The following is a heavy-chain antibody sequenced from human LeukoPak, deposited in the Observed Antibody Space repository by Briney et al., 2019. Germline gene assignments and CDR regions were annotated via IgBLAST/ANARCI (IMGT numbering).Heavy chain of an antibody. CDR3: ASDTSGYSYGFAWFDP. CDR2: VDPSDSYT. V-gene: IGHV5-10-1*01. Sequence: GESLKISCKGSGCSFTSYWISGVRQMPGKGLEWMGRVDPSDSYTNYSPSFQGHVTISADKSISTASLQWSSLKASDTAMYYCASDTSGYSYGFAWFDPWGQGTLVTVSS. J-gene: IGHJ5*02. CDR1: GCSFTSYW. D-gene: IGHD5-18*01.